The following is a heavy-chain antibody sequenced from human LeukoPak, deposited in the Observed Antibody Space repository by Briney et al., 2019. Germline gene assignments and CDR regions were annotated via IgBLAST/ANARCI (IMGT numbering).Heavy chain of an antibody. CDR2: TYYSGTT. D-gene: IGHD2-2*01. V-gene: IGHV4-59*01. J-gene: IGHJ5*02. Sequence: PSETLSLTCPVSAGSLISYYWGWIRPPPAKGLEWIGYTYYSGTTNYNPCLKSRVPIPVDTSKNQFSMKVSSVTAADTAVYYCVRSKSGTDGWFDPWGQGTLVTVPS. CDR3: VRSKSGTDGWFDP. CDR1: AGSLISYY.